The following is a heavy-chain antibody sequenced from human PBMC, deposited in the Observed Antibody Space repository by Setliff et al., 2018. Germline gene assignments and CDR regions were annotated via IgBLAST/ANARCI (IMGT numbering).Heavy chain of an antibody. CDR2: IYYRGDT. CDR3: GRGFSRIEGWGNWFDP. Sequence: SETLSLTCTVSCASVRSHYWGWIRQPPGKGLEWIGRIYYRGDTYYNASLKGRLTISVDTAQKQFSLKLTSVTAADTAVYYCGRGFSRIEGWGNWFDPWGQGILVTV. V-gene: IGHV4-39*01. J-gene: IGHJ5*02. CDR1: CASVRSHY. D-gene: IGHD2-15*01.